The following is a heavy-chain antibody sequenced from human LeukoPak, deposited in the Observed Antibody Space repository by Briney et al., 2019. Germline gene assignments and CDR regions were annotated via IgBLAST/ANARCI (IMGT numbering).Heavy chain of an antibody. CDR3: ARDQEGFDY. Sequence: ASVKVSCKASGYSFTSNYIHWVRQAPGQGLEWMGMNYPRDGSTSYAQRFQDRVTVTRDTSTSTVHMELSGLRSEDTAVYYCARDQEGFDYWGQGTLVTVSS. CDR2: NYPRDGST. V-gene: IGHV1-46*01. CDR1: GYSFTSNY. J-gene: IGHJ4*02.